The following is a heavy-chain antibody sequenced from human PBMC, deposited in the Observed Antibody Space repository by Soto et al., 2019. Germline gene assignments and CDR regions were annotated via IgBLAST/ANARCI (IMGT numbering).Heavy chain of an antibody. Sequence: QVQLVQSGAEVKKPGASVRVSCKASGYTITCCAMHWVRQAPGQRPEWMGWFNAGDGDTKYSQNFQRRFTIIRDTSASTVYMELSSLRPEDTAVYYCARDGEDKAAAAMVYWGQGTLVTVSS. V-gene: IGHV1-3*01. CDR2: FNAGDGDT. D-gene: IGHD6-13*01. CDR1: GYTITCCA. J-gene: IGHJ4*02. CDR3: ARDGEDKAAAAMVY.